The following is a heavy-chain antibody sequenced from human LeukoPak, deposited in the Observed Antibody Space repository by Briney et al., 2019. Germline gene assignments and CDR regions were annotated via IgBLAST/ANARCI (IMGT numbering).Heavy chain of an antibody. V-gene: IGHV4-4*02. D-gene: IGHD3-9*01. CDR1: GGSISSSNW. CDR2: IYHSGST. CDR3: ARDGDYDILTGPYAFDI. Sequence: PSETLSLTCAVSGGSISSSNWWSWVRQPPGKGLEWTGEIYHSGSTNYNPSLKSRVTISVDKSKNQFSLKLSSVTAADTAVYYCARDGDYDILTGPYAFDIWGQGTMVTVSS. J-gene: IGHJ3*02.